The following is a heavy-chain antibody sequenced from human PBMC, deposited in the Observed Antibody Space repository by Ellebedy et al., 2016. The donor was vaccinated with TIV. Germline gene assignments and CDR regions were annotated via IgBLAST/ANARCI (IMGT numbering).Heavy chain of an antibody. CDR3: ARPTERHCSGTTCCRAAIDY. J-gene: IGHJ4*02. Sequence: SETLSLXXTVSGGSISSYYLSWIRQPPGKGLEWIGEIDHSGSTTYNPSLKSRVAISVETSKNQFSLRLSSVTAADTAVYYCARPTERHCSGTTCCRAAIDYWGQGTLVTVSS. CDR2: IDHSGST. D-gene: IGHD2-2*01. CDR1: GGSISSYY. V-gene: IGHV4-34*01.